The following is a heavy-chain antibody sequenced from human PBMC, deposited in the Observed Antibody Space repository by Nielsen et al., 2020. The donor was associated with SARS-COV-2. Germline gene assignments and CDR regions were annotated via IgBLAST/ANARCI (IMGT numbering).Heavy chain of an antibody. Sequence: GGSLRLSCAASAFTFSTYWMHWVRQAPGKGLEWVGFIRSKPYGGTTEYAASVKGRFSISRDDSKSIAYLQMNSLKTEDTALYYCTRDISGSYARLGWSWGQGTLVTVSS. J-gene: IGHJ5*02. CDR2: IRSKPYGGTT. V-gene: IGHV3-49*04. CDR1: AFTFSTYW. D-gene: IGHD1-26*01. CDR3: TRDISGSYARLGWS.